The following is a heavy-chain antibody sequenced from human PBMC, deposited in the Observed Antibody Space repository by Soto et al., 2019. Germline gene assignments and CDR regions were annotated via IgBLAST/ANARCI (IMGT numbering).Heavy chain of an antibody. Sequence: QVQLVQSGAEVKKPGSSVKVSCKASGGTFSTYTITWVRQAPGQGLEWMGRIIPIIGIINYAQKFQGRVTISADKFTGKAYMELTGLRSDDTAVYYCAGDPDSHYNDSHASSDPWGQGTLVTVSS. D-gene: IGHD4-4*01. V-gene: IGHV1-69*08. CDR1: GGTFSTYT. CDR3: AGDPDSHYNDSHASSDP. J-gene: IGHJ5*02. CDR2: IIPIIGII.